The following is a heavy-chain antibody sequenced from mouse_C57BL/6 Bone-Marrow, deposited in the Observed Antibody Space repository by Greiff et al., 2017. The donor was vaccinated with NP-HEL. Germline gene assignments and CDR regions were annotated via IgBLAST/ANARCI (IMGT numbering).Heavy chain of an antibody. J-gene: IGHJ1*03. CDR2: ISNLAYSI. V-gene: IGHV5-15*04. CDR3: ARFYGSSWYFDV. D-gene: IGHD1-1*01. Sequence: EVKLVESGGGLVQPGGSLKLSCAASGFTFSDYGMAWVRQAPRQGPEWVAFISNLAYSIYYADTVTGRFTIPSENAKNTLYLEMSSLRSEDTAMYYCARFYGSSWYFDVWGTGTTVTVST. CDR1: GFTFSDYG.